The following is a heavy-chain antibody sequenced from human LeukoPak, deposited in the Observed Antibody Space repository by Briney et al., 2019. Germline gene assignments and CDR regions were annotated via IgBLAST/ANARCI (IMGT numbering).Heavy chain of an antibody. J-gene: IGHJ6*03. V-gene: IGHV4-59*01. D-gene: IGHD6-6*01. CDR3: ARDSSPDAFPYMDA. Sequence: PSETLSLTCLVSGGSMKRSYWTWIRQAPGKGLEWIGNIDDSGNTNYSPSLKSRVTISLDTSKNQFSLRVTSVTAADRGLYFCARDSSPDAFPYMDAWGKGTTVTVSS. CDR2: IDDSGNT. CDR1: GGSMKRSY.